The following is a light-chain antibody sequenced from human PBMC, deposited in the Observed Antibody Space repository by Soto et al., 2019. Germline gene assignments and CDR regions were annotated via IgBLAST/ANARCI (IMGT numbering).Light chain of an antibody. J-gene: IGLJ1*01. CDR2: TNN. CDR3: ATWDDSLNGYV. V-gene: IGLV1-44*01. CDR1: GSNIGSNS. Sequence: QLVLTQPPSASGTPGQRITISCSGSGSNIGSNSVTWYQQLPRTAPKLLIYTNNQRPSGVPDRFSGSKSGTSASLVISGLQSGDEADYYCATWDDSLNGYVFGTGTKLTVL.